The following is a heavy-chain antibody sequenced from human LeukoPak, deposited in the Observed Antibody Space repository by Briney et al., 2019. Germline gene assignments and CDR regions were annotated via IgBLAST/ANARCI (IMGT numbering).Heavy chain of an antibody. D-gene: IGHD3-10*01. CDR3: ARARGRGVISY. CDR2: INHSGST. CDR1: GGSISSTSYY. V-gene: IGHV4-39*07. J-gene: IGHJ4*02. Sequence: PSETLSLTCTVSGGSISSTSYYWGWIRQPPGKGLEWIGEINHSGSTNYNPSLKSRVTISVDTSKNQFSLKLSSVTAADTAVYYCARARGRGVISYWGQGTLVTVSS.